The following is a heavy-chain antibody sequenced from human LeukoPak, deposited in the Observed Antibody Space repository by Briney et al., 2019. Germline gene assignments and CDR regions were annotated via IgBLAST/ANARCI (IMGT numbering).Heavy chain of an antibody. Sequence: SETLSLTCTVSGGSISSYYWSWIRQPPGKGLEWIGYIYYSGSTNYNPSLKSRVTISVDTSKNQFSLKLSSVTAADTAVYYCAISDSSGYVDAFDIWGQGTMVTVSS. CDR2: IYYSGST. CDR3: AISDSSGYVDAFDI. D-gene: IGHD3-22*01. J-gene: IGHJ3*02. CDR1: GGSISSYY. V-gene: IGHV4-59*01.